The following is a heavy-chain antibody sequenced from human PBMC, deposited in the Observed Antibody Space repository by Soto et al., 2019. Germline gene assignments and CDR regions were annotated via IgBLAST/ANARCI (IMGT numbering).Heavy chain of an antibody. Sequence: PSETLSLTCTVSGGSIGSYYRSWIRQPPGKGLEWIGYIYYSGSTNYNPSLKSRVTISVDTSKNQFSLKLSSVTAADTAVYYCARDHSGSYYFDYWGQGTLVTVSS. CDR1: GGSIGSYY. J-gene: IGHJ4*02. V-gene: IGHV4-59*01. CDR3: ARDHSGSYYFDY. CDR2: IYYSGST. D-gene: IGHD1-26*01.